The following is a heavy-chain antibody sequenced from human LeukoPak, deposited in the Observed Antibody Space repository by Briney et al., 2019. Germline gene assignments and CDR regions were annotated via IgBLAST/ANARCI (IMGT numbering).Heavy chain of an antibody. CDR3: ARVGATSYY. CDR1: GFTFRGYG. V-gene: IGHV3-30*03. Sequence: PGGSLRLSCAASGFTFRGYGMHWVRQAPGKGLEWVAVISSDGSSKNYADSMKGQFTISRDNSKNTLFLLMNSLRAEDTAVYYCARVGATSYYWGQGSLVTVSS. J-gene: IGHJ4*02. CDR2: ISSDGSSK. D-gene: IGHD1-26*01.